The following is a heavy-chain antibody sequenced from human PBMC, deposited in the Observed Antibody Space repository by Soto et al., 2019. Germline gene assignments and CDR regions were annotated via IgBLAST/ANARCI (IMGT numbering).Heavy chain of an antibody. D-gene: IGHD3-22*01. Sequence: GASVKVSCKASGYTFTGYYMHWVRQAPGQGLEWMGWINPNSGGTNYAQKFQGWVTMTRDTSISTAYMELSRLRSDDTAVYYCARNYDSSGYYPYYFDYWGQGTLVTVSS. CDR2: INPNSGGT. CDR3: ARNYDSSGYYPYYFDY. V-gene: IGHV1-2*04. J-gene: IGHJ4*02. CDR1: GYTFTGYY.